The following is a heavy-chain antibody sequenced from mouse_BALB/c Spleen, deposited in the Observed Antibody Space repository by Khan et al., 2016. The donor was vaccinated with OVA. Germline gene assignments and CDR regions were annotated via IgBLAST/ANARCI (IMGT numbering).Heavy chain of an antibody. J-gene: IGHJ1*01. CDR2: INTHSGVP. CDR1: GYTFTTAG. Sequence: QIQLVQSGPELKKPGETVRISCKASGYTFTTAGMQWVQKMPGKGLKWIGWINTHSGVPKYAEDFKGRFAFSLETSASTAYLQITNLKNEDTATYFCASGYGYGWYFDVWGEGTTVTVSS. CDR3: ASGYGYGWYFDV. V-gene: IGHV9-4*02. D-gene: IGHD2-2*01.